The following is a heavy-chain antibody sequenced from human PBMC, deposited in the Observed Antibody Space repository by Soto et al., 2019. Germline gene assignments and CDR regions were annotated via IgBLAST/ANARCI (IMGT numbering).Heavy chain of an antibody. D-gene: IGHD3-10*01. CDR3: ARPEGYGSGSYYFDS. CDR2: VYVTGTGT. V-gene: IGHV1-46*01. Sequence: ASVKVSCKASGYPFTTYHLHWVRQAPGQGLEWMGIVYVTGTGTRSAQKFQGRLTMTRDRSTSTVYMELSSLRSEDTAVYYCARPEGYGSGSYYFDSWGQGTLVAVSS. J-gene: IGHJ4*02. CDR1: GYPFTTYH.